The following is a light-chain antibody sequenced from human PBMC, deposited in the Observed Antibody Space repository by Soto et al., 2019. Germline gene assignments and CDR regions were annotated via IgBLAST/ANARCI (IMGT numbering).Light chain of an antibody. V-gene: IGLV2-23*01. Sequence: QSALTQPASVSGSPGQSITISCTGTSSDVGRFGLVSWYQQHPDKAPRLMIYEGSKRPSGVSSRFSGSKSGNTASLTISGLQAEDEADYYCCSYAGGSTLFVFGTGTKLTVL. CDR1: SSDVGRFGL. J-gene: IGLJ1*01. CDR2: EGS. CDR3: CSYAGGSTLFV.